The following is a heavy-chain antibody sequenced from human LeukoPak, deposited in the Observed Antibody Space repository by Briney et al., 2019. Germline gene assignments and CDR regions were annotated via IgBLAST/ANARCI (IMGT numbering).Heavy chain of an antibody. CDR1: GGSISSYY. CDR3: ARGKYYYGSGTYYTRSYDWYFDL. Sequence: SETLSLTCTVSGGSISSYYWSWIRQPAGKGLEWIGRISTSGSTNYNPSLKSRVTMSVDTSKNQFSLKLSSVTAADTAVYYCARGKYYYGSGTYYTRSYDWYFDLWGRGTLVTVSS. J-gene: IGHJ2*01. V-gene: IGHV4-4*07. CDR2: ISTSGST. D-gene: IGHD3-10*01.